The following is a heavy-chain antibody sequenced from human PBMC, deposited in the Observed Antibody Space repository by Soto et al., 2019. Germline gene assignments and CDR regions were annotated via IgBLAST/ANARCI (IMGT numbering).Heavy chain of an antibody. Sequence: EVQLVESGGGLVKPGGSLRLSCAASGFTFSSYSMNWVRQAPGKGLEWVSSISSSSNYRNYADSVKGRFTISRDNAKNSLYQQMNSLRADDTALYYCARGNDRAYSYYYMEVWGKGTTVTVSS. J-gene: IGHJ6*03. CDR2: ISSSSNYR. CDR1: GFTFSSYS. D-gene: IGHD1-1*01. V-gene: IGHV3-21*01. CDR3: ARGNDRAYSYYYMEV.